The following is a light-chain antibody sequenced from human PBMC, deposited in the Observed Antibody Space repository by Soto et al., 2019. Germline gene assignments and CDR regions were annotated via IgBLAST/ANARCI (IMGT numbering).Light chain of an antibody. J-gene: IGKJ1*01. CDR3: QQCGSLAGT. CDR1: QTVNGNY. V-gene: IGKV3-20*01. Sequence: ETVLTQSPGTLSLSPGERATLSCRASQTVNGNYLGWYQQKPGQAPRLLIYGTSSRATGIQDRFSGSGSGTDFTLTISRLEPEDFAVYYCQQCGSLAGTFGQGTRVDIK. CDR2: GTS.